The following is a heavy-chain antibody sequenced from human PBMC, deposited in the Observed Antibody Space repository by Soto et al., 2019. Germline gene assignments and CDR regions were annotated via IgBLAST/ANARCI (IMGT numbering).Heavy chain of an antibody. Sequence: PGGSLRLSCAASGFTFSSYAMSWVRQAPGKGLEWVSAISGSGGSTYYADSVKGRFTISRDNSKNTLYLQMNSLRAEDTAVYYCAKAILSGFWSGYLFDSWGQGTPVTVSS. J-gene: IGHJ4*02. CDR2: ISGSGGST. D-gene: IGHD3-3*01. CDR3: AKAILSGFWSGYLFDS. V-gene: IGHV3-23*01. CDR1: GFTFSSYA.